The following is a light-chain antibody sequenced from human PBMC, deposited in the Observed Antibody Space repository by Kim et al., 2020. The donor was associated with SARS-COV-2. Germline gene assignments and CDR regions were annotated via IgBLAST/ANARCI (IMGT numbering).Light chain of an antibody. CDR1: QGVSSN. V-gene: IGKV3-15*01. CDR2: GAS. CDR3: QQYNNWPPCT. Sequence: PPGERATPSCRASQGVSSNLAWYQQKPGQAPRLLIYGASTRATGIPARFSGSGSGTEFTLTISSLQSEDFAVYYCQQYNNWPPCTFGQGTKVDIK. J-gene: IGKJ2*02.